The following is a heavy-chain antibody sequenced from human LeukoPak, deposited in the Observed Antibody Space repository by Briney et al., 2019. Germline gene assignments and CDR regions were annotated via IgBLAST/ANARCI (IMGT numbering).Heavy chain of an antibody. Sequence: PGRSLRLSCAASGFTFRNYAMSWVRQAPGKGLEWVSYISSSSSTIYYADSVKGRFTISRDNAKNSLYLQMNSLRAEDTAVYYCARDQRYCSSTSCYALDPWGQGTLVTVSS. CDR3: ARDQRYCSSTSCYALDP. D-gene: IGHD2-2*01. V-gene: IGHV3-48*04. CDR1: GFTFRNYA. J-gene: IGHJ5*02. CDR2: ISSSSSTI.